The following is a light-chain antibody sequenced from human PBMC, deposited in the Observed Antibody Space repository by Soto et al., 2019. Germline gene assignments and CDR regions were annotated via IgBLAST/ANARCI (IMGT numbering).Light chain of an antibody. CDR1: SSNIGSNT. J-gene: IGLJ1*01. CDR2: SNN. Sequence: QPALTHRPSASRTPRQRVTISCSGSSSNIGSNTVNWYQQLPGTAPKLLIYSNNQRPSGVPDRFSGSKSGTSASLAISGLQSEDEADYYCAAWDDSLNGYVFGTGTKVTV. V-gene: IGLV1-44*01. CDR3: AAWDDSLNGYV.